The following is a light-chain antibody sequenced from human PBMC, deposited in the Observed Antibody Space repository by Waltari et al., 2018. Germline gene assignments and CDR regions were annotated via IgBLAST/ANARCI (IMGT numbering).Light chain of an antibody. J-gene: IGLJ1*01. CDR2: EVS. CDR3: SSFTTTNAPYV. Sequence: QSALTQPASVSGSPGPSIALSCTGTSSDVGGYNFVTWYQHHPGKAPKVMIYEVSNRPSGVSNRFSGSKSGNTASLTISGLQAEDEADYYCSSFTTTNAPYVFGAGTKVTVL. V-gene: IGLV2-14*01. CDR1: SSDVGGYNF.